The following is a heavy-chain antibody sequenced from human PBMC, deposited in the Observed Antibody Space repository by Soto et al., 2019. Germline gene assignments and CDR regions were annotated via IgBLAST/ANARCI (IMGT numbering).Heavy chain of an antibody. Sequence: ASVKVSCKASGYTLTSYGISWVRQAPGQGLEWMGWISAYNGNTNYAQKLQGRVTMTTDTSTSTAYMELRSLRSDDTAVYYCARHYGDYVLFYYYYGMDVWGQGTTVTVSS. V-gene: IGHV1-18*01. J-gene: IGHJ6*02. CDR3: ARHYGDYVLFYYYYGMDV. CDR1: GYTLTSYG. CDR2: ISAYNGNT. D-gene: IGHD4-17*01.